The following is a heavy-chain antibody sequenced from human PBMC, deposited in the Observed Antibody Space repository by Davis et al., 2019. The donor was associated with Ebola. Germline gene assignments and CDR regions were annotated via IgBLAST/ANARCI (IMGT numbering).Heavy chain of an antibody. Sequence: AASVKVSCKASGYTFTGHYMHWVRQAPGQGLEWMGIINPSGGSTSYARKFQGRVTMTRDTSTSTVYMELSSLRSEDTAVYYCAKGLVVVTAPDRTGVDYWGQGTLVTVSS. D-gene: IGHD2-21*02. CDR2: INPSGGST. CDR1: GYTFTGHY. J-gene: IGHJ4*02. CDR3: AKGLVVVTAPDRTGVDY. V-gene: IGHV1-46*01.